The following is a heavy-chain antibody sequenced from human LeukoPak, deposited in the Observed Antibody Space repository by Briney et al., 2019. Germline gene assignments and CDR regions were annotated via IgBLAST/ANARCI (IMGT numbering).Heavy chain of an antibody. Sequence: AGGSLRLSCAASGFTFSSYWMSWVRQAPGRGLEWVAAIKGDGTDKNYVDSVKGRFIISRDNSKNSLYLQMNSLRVEDTAIYYCARSWSNAYDIWGQGTGVTVSS. CDR3: ARSWSNAYDI. J-gene: IGHJ3*02. CDR1: GFTFSSYW. V-gene: IGHV3-7*01. CDR2: IKGDGTDK.